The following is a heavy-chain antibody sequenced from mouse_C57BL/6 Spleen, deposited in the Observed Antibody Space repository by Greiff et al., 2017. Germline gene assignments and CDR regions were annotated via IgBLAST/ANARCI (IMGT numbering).Heavy chain of an antibody. CDR3: ARGGTVVDYWYFDV. CDR2: IHPNSGST. CDR1: GYTFTSYW. Sequence: QVQLKQPGAELVKPGASVKLSCKASGYTFTSYWMHWVKQRPGQGLEWIGMIHPNSGSTNYNEKFKSKATLTVDKSSSTAYMQLSSLTSEDSAVXYCARGGTVVDYWYFDVWGTGTTVTVSS. D-gene: IGHD1-1*01. V-gene: IGHV1-64*01. J-gene: IGHJ1*03.